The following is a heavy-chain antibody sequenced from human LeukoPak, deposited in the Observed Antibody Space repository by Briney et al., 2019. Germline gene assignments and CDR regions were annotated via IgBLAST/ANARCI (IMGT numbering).Heavy chain of an antibody. CDR3: ARLIGRGNIVVVPAAIDNWFDP. Sequence: SETLSLTCAVYGGSFSGYYWSWIRQPPGKGLEWIGEINHSGSTNYNPSLKSRVTISVDTSKNQFSLKLSSVTAADTAVYYCARLIGRGNIVVVPAAIDNWFDPWGQGTLVTVSS. D-gene: IGHD2-2*01. J-gene: IGHJ5*02. CDR2: INHSGST. CDR1: GGSFSGYY. V-gene: IGHV4-34*01.